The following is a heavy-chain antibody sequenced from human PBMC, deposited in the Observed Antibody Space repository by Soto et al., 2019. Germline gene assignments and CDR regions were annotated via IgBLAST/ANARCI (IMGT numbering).Heavy chain of an antibody. Sequence: SETLSLTCDVSGGSISSSNWWTWVRQSPGKGLEWIGEIHDSGSTSYNPSLKSRATISVDISKNQFSLKLSSVTAADTAVYYCARWAATSAYGIDSWGQGTLVTVSS. D-gene: IGHD4-17*01. J-gene: IGHJ4*02. CDR3: ARWAATSAYGIDS. CDR1: GGSISSSNW. CDR2: IHDSGST. V-gene: IGHV4-4*02.